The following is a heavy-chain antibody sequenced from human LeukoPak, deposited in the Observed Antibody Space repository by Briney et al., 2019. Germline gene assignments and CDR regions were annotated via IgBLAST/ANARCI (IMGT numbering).Heavy chain of an antibody. Sequence: GGSLEISLQGSGYHFTSYWIGWVRQLPGKGLEWMGIIYPGDSETRYSPSFQGQLTISVDKSVRSAYLLWRSLKASDTVMYYCVRQGQSDGAVGYFDYWGQGTLVTVSS. CDR3: VRQGQSDGAVGYFDY. CDR2: IYPGDSET. V-gene: IGHV5-51*01. CDR1: GYHFTSYW. D-gene: IGHD4-17*01. J-gene: IGHJ4*02.